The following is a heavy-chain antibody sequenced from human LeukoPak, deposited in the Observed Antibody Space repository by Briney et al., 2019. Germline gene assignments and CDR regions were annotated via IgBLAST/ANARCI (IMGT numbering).Heavy chain of an antibody. Sequence: SETLSLTCTVSGGSISSSSYYWGWIRQPPGKGLEWIGYIYYSGSTNYNPSLKSRVTISVDTSKNQFSLKLNSVTAADTAVYYCARTTEDCSSTSCYQYWFDPWGQGTLVTVSS. V-gene: IGHV4-61*05. CDR2: IYYSGST. D-gene: IGHD2-2*01. J-gene: IGHJ5*02. CDR1: GGSISSSSYY. CDR3: ARTTEDCSSTSCYQYWFDP.